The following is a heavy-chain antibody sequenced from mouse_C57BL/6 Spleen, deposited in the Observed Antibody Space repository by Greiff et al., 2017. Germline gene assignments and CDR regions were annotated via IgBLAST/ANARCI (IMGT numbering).Heavy chain of an antibody. J-gene: IGHJ4*01. CDR1: GYTFSDHT. CDR2: LYPRDGRT. D-gene: IGHD4-1*01. Sequence: QVQLQQSDAELVKPGASVKISCKVSGYTFSDHTIHWMKQRPEQGLEWIGYLYPRDGRTKYNEKFKGKATLTADKSSSTAYMQLSSLTSEDSAVYFCARPLTGNYAMDYWGQGTSVTVSS. V-gene: IGHV1-78*01. CDR3: ARPLTGNYAMDY.